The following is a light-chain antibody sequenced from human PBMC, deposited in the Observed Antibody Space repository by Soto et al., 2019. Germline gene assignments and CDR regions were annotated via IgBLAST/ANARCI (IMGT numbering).Light chain of an antibody. CDR2: DVS. J-gene: IGLJ1*01. CDR1: TSDVGGYDY. CDR3: SSYADSSTYV. V-gene: IGLV2-14*01. Sequence: QSALTQPASVSGSPGQSITISCTGTTSDVGGYDYVSWYQQHPGKAPKLLIYDVSNRPSGVSNRFSGSKSDNTASLTISGLQAEDEADYYCSSYADSSTYVFGTGTQLTVL.